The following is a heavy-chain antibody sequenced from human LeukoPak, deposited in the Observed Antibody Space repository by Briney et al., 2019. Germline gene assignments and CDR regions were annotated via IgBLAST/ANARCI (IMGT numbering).Heavy chain of an antibody. CDR3: ARKDGYSYGLPFDY. Sequence: ASVKVSCKASGFTFTSYGISWVRQAPGQGLEWMGWISVYSGNTNYTQKLQGRVTMTTDTSTSTAYMELRSLRSDDTAVYYCARKDGYSYGLPFDYWGQGTLVTVSS. D-gene: IGHD5-18*01. CDR1: GFTFTSYG. CDR2: ISVYSGNT. V-gene: IGHV1-18*01. J-gene: IGHJ4*02.